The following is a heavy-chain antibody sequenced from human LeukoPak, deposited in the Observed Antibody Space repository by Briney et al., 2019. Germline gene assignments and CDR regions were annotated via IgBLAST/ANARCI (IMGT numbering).Heavy chain of an antibody. CDR3: ARERKKYYYDSSGQNYYYYYYGMDV. CDR1: GGSFSGYY. V-gene: IGHV4-30-4*08. J-gene: IGHJ6*02. D-gene: IGHD3-22*01. CDR2: IYYSGST. Sequence: SETLSLTCAVYGGSFSGYYWSWIRQPPGKGLEWIGYIYYSGSTYYNPSLKSRVTISVDTSKNQFSLKLSSVTAADTAVYYCARERKKYYYDSSGQNYYYYYYGMDVWGQGTTVTVSS.